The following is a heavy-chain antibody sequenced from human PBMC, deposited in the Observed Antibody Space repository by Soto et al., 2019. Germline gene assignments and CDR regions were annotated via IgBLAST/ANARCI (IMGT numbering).Heavy chain of an antibody. V-gene: IGHV4-39*01. CDR3: ARQSTIFGVVTGYYYGMDV. CDR2: IYYSGST. J-gene: IGHJ6*02. CDR1: GGSISSSSYY. D-gene: IGHD3-3*01. Sequence: SETLSLTCTVSGGSISSSSYYWGWIRQPPGKGLEWIGSIYYSGSTYYNPSLKSRVTISVDTSKNKFSLKLSSVTAADTAVYYCARQSTIFGVVTGYYYGMDVWGQGTTVTVS.